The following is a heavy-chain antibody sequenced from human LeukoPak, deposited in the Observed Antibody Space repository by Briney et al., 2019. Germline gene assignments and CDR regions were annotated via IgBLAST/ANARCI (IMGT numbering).Heavy chain of an antibody. CDR1: GFTFSSYS. CDR3: VRSRSYYFDY. CDR2: ISSSSSTI. D-gene: IGHD1-26*01. Sequence: GGSLRLSCAASGFTFSSYSMNWVRQAPGKGLEWVSYISSSSSTIYYADSVKGRFTISRDNAKNSLFLQMNSLRAEDTALYFCVRSRSYYFDYWGQGTLVTVSS. V-gene: IGHV3-48*04. J-gene: IGHJ4*02.